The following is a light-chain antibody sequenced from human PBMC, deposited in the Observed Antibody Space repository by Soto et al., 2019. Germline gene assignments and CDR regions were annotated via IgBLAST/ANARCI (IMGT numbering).Light chain of an antibody. CDR1: QSVNSN. J-gene: IGKJ5*01. CDR3: QQYNTWPPIT. Sequence: ESITTQSPVTLSVSPGERATLHCRASQSVNSNLAWYQQKPGQAPRLLIYGASTRATGIPARFSGSGSGTEFTLTISSLQSEDFAVYYCQQYNTWPPITFGQGTRLEIK. V-gene: IGKV3-15*01. CDR2: GAS.